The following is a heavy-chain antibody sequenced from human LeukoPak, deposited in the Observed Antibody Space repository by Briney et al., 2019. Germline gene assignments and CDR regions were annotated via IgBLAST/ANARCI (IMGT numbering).Heavy chain of an antibody. J-gene: IGHJ4*02. CDR3: ARSGVGYFYDNTGYYPLDY. Sequence: ASVKVSCKASGYTFTNYGISWVRQAPGQGLEWMGWISAYTGNTNYAQNFQGRVTMTTDTSTCTAFMELRSLRSDDTAVYYCARSGVGYFYDNTGYYPLDYWGQGTLVTVSS. CDR2: ISAYTGNT. V-gene: IGHV1-18*01. CDR1: GYTFTNYG. D-gene: IGHD3-22*01.